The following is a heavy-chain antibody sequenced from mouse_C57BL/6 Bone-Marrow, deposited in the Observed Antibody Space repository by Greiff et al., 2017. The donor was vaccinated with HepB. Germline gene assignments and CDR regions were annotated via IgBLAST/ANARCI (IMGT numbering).Heavy chain of an antibody. CDR2: ISDGGSYT. V-gene: IGHV5-4*01. Sequence: EVHLVESGGGLVKPGGSLKLSCAASGFTFSSYAMSWVRQTPEKRLEWVATISDGGSYTYYPDNVKGRFTISRDNAKNNLYLQMSHLKSEDTAMYYCARDQRGYDGFAYWGQGTLVTVSA. J-gene: IGHJ3*01. D-gene: IGHD2-2*01. CDR3: ARDQRGYDGFAY. CDR1: GFTFSSYA.